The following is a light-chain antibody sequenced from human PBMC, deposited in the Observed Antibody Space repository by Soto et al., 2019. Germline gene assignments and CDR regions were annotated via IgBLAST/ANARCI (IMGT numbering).Light chain of an antibody. J-gene: IGLJ1*01. CDR1: SSDVGGYNY. Sequence: QSVLTQPASVSGPAGQAITISCTGTSSDVGGYNYVSWYQQHPGKAPKLMIYEVSNRPSGVSDRFSGSKSGNTASLTISGLQAEDEADYYCTSYTSSSTPVFGTGTKVTVL. CDR3: TSYTSSSTPV. CDR2: EVS. V-gene: IGLV2-14*01.